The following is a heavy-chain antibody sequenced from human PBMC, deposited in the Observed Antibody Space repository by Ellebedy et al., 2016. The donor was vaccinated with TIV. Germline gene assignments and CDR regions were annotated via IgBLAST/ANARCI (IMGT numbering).Heavy chain of an antibody. V-gene: IGHV1-3*01. CDR3: ARSTYADLDF. CDR2: IHAGTGNT. CDR1: GYSFSSYN. Sequence: ASVKVSCXASGYSFSSYNIHWVRQAPGQGLEWLGFIHAGTGNTKYSLKFQGTVTFSRETSANVAYMELTSLMSEDTAIYYCARSTYADLDFWGQGTLVTVSS. J-gene: IGHJ1*01. D-gene: IGHD3-16*01.